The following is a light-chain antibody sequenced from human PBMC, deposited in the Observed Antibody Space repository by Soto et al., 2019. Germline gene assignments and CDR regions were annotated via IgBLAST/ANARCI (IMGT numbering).Light chain of an antibody. CDR3: HHYPRSSWT. J-gene: IGKJ1*01. Sequence: EIVLTQSPGTLSLYPGERATLSCRASQRVSSLSLAWYQQKPGQAPRTLIYGASSRATGIPDRFSASGSGTDFTLTISRLEPEDFAVYYCHHYPRSSWTFGQGTKVEVK. CDR2: GAS. V-gene: IGKV3-20*01. CDR1: QRVSSLS.